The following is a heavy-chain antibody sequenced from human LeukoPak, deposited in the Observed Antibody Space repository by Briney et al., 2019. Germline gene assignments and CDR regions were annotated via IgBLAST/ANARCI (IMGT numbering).Heavy chain of an antibody. Sequence: SQTRSLTCAVSGGSISSGGYSWSWIRQPPGKGLEWIGYIYHSGSTYYNPSLKSRVTISVDTSKNQFSLKLSSVTAADTAVYYCAREGVAGYFDYWGQGTLITVSS. CDR3: AREGVAGYFDY. V-gene: IGHV4-30-2*05. J-gene: IGHJ4*02. D-gene: IGHD6-19*01. CDR2: IYHSGST. CDR1: GGSISSGGYS.